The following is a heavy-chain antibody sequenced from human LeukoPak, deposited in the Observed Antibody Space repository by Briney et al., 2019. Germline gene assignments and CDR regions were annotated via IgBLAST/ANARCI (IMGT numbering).Heavy chain of an antibody. V-gene: IGHV4-34*01. D-gene: IGHD6-13*01. J-gene: IGHJ5*02. CDR1: GGSFSDYY. Sequence: SETLSLTCAAYGGSFSDYYWSWIRQPPGKGLEWIGEINHSGSTNYNPSLKSRVTISVDTSKNQFSLKLSSVTAADTAVYYCARGKQQLHWFDPWGQGTLVTV. CDR2: INHSGST. CDR3: ARGKQQLHWFDP.